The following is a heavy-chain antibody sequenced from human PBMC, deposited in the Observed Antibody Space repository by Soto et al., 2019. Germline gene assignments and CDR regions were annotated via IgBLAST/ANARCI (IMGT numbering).Heavy chain of an antibody. CDR2: ISYDGNNK. V-gene: IGHV3-30-3*01. D-gene: IGHD3-10*01. CDR3: AKAPTNDGSGSYYYY. CDR1: GFTYSTYT. Sequence: GGSLRLSCAASGFTYSTYTMHWVRQAPGNGLEWVAVISYDGNNKFYADSVKGRFTISRDSTKQTLYLQMNSLRAEDTAVYYCAKAPTNDGSGSYYYYCGQGTLVRASS. J-gene: IGHJ4*02.